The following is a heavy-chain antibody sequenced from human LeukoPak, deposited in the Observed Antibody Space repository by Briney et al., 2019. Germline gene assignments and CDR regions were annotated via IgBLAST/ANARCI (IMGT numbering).Heavy chain of an antibody. CDR3: TKPRIAEANTRWFDP. Sequence: PGGSLRLSCAASGFTFTSYAMSWVRQAPGKGLEWVSIISTSGGTSYYADSVKGRFTISRDNSKNTLYLHMNSLRDEDTAVYYCTKPRIAEANTRWFDPWGQGTLVTVSS. D-gene: IGHD6-25*01. J-gene: IGHJ5*02. V-gene: IGHV3-23*01. CDR1: GFTFTSYA. CDR2: ISTSGGTS.